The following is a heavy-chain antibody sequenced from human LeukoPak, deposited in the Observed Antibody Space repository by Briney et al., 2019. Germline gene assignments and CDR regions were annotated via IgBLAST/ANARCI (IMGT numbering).Heavy chain of an antibody. J-gene: IGHJ4*02. D-gene: IGHD3-10*01. CDR3: ARVPFGEPFAY. CDR1: GFTFSSYA. Sequence: GGSLRLSCAASGFTFSSYAMHWVRQAPGKGLEWVSYIGSSGSTIYYADSVKGRFTISRDNAKNSLYLHMNSLRAEDTAVYYCARVPFGEPFAYWGQGTLVTVSS. V-gene: IGHV3-48*04. CDR2: IGSSGSTI.